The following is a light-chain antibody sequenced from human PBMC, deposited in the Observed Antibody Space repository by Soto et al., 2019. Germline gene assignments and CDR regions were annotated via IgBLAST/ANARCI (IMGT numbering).Light chain of an antibody. CDR1: QSVSSK. Sequence: EIMMTQSPATLSVSPGERATLSCRASQSVSSKLAWYQQKPGQAPRHLIYGASTRATGVPARFSGSGSGTEFTLTISSLQSEDFAVYYCQQYNDWLGTFGGGTKVEIK. CDR2: GAS. J-gene: IGKJ4*01. V-gene: IGKV3-15*01. CDR3: QQYNDWLGT.